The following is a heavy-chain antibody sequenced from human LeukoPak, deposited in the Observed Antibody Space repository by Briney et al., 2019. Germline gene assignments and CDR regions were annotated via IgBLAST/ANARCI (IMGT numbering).Heavy chain of an antibody. CDR1: GFTFSSYA. CDR3: AKDVVGATRKFDY. V-gene: IGHV3-23*01. D-gene: IGHD1-26*01. Sequence: GGSLRLSCAASGFTFSSYAMSWVRQAPGKGLEWVSAISGSGGSTYYAYSVKGRFTISRDNSKNTLYLQMNSLRAEDTAVYYCAKDVVGATRKFDYWGQGTLVTVSS. CDR2: ISGSGGST. J-gene: IGHJ4*02.